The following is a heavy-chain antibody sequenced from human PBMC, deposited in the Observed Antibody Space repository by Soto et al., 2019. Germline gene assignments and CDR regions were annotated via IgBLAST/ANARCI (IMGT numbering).Heavy chain of an antibody. D-gene: IGHD6-6*01. CDR3: ARGPLRAARARGYNWFDP. CDR2: INHSGST. J-gene: IGHJ5*02. CDR1: GGSFSGYY. V-gene: IGHV4-34*01. Sequence: SETLSLTCAVYGGSFSGYYWSWIRQPPGKGLEWIGEINHSGSTNYNPSLKSRVTISVDTSKNQFSLKLSSVTAADTAVYYCARGPLRAARARGYNWFDPWGQGTLVTVSS.